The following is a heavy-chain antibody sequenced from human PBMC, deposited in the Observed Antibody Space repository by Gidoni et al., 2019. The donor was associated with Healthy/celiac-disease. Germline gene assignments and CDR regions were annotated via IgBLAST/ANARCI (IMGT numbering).Heavy chain of an antibody. Sequence: EVQLLESGGGLVQPGGSLRLSCAAAGFTFSSYAMSWVRQAPGKGLEVVSAISGSGGSTYYADSVKGRFTISRDNSKNTLYLQMNSLRAEDTAVYYCAKGGYGDYVWEAFDIWGQGTMVTVSS. V-gene: IGHV3-23*01. CDR3: AKGGYGDYVWEAFDI. CDR2: ISGSGGST. J-gene: IGHJ3*02. CDR1: GFTFSSYA. D-gene: IGHD4-17*01.